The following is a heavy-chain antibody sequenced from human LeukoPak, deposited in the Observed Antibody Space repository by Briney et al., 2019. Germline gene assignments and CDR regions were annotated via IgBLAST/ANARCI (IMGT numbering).Heavy chain of an antibody. CDR2: IYASGST. CDR1: GGSISSASYY. CDR3: AGAPAGSLEWLSPFDY. J-gene: IGHJ4*02. V-gene: IGHV4-61*02. D-gene: IGHD3-3*01. Sequence: SETLSLTCTVSGGSISSASYYWSWIRQPAGKGLEWIGRIYASGSTNYNPSLKYRATITADTSKNQLSLKLSSVTAADTAVYYCAGAPAGSLEWLSPFDYWGQGTLVTVSS.